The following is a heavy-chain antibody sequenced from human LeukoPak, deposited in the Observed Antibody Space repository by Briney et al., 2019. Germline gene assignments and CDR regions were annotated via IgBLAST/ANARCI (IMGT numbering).Heavy chain of an antibody. D-gene: IGHD3-16*01. CDR1: GFTFSSYA. CDR2: ISGSGGST. V-gene: IGHV3-23*01. J-gene: IGHJ4*02. CDR3: AKSGRFWGSYSGGSIFDY. Sequence: PGGSLRLSCAASGFTFSSYAMSWVRQAPGKGLEWVSAISGSGGSTYYADSVKGRFTISRDNSKNTLYLQMNSLRAEDTAVYYCAKSGRFWGSYSGGSIFDYWGQGTLVTVSS.